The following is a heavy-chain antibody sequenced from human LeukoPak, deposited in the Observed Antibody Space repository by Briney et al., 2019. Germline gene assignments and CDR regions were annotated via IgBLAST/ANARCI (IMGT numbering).Heavy chain of an antibody. CDR3: ARERIAAAAPYYYYGMDV. CDR2: ISASGGST. J-gene: IGHJ6*02. Sequence: GGSLRLSCAASGFTFSSSAMSWVRQVPGKGLEWVSGISASGGSTYYADSVRGRFTISRDNSKNTLYLQMNSLRAEDTAVYYCARERIAAAAPYYYYGMDVWGQGTTVTVSS. D-gene: IGHD6-13*01. CDR1: GFTFSSSA. V-gene: IGHV3-23*01.